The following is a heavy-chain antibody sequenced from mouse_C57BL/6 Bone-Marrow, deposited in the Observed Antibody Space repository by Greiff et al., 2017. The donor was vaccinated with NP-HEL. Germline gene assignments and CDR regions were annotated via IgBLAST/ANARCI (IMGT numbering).Heavy chain of an antibody. Sequence: EVQGVESGGDLVKPGGSLKLSCAASGFTFSSYGMSWVRQTPDKRLEWVATISSGGSYTYYPDSVKGRFTISRDNAKNTLYLQMSSLKSEDTAMYYSARHYYSISFDNWGESATLTVSP. V-gene: IGHV5-6*01. CDR3: ARHYYSISFDN. D-gene: IGHD2-5*01. J-gene: IGHJ2*01. CDR1: GFTFSSYG. CDR2: ISSGGSYT.